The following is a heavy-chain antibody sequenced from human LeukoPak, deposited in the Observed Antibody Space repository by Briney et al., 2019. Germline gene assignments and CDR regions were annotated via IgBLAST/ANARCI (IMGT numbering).Heavy chain of an antibody. CDR1: GFTFSSYA. CDR3: VRGGYSSSFRFDY. J-gene: IGHJ4*02. Sequence: GGSLRLSCAASGFTFSSYAMHWVRQAPGKGLVWVSRINSDGSSTSYADSVKGRFTISRDNAKNTLYLQMNSLRAEDTAVYYCVRGGYSSSFRFDYWGQGSLVTVSS. V-gene: IGHV3-74*01. CDR2: INSDGSST. D-gene: IGHD6-6*01.